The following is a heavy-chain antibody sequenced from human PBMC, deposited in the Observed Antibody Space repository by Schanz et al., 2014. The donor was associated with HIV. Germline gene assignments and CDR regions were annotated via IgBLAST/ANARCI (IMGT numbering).Heavy chain of an antibody. CDR3: ARDKSNLGMDS. CDR1: GFTFSIYR. CDR2: ISAGVGTA. J-gene: IGHJ5*01. Sequence: VQLVESGGGVVQPGGSLRLSCAASGFTFSIYRMNWVRQAPGKGLEWVSTISAGVGTASYADSVKGRFTISRDNSKNTLYLQMNTLRADDTAVYYCARDKSNLGMDSWGQGTLVTVSS. V-gene: IGHV3-23*04.